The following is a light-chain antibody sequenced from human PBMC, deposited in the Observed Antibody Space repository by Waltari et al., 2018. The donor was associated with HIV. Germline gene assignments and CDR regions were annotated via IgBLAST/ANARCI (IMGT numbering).Light chain of an antibody. J-gene: IGLJ3*02. CDR1: SREICGYDY. CDR3: SSYTNSDTLV. Sequence: QSAVTQPASVSGSPGQPLTICCTGPSREICGYDYVSCYQQQPSKAPKLMIFEVIHRPPGVSNRFSGSKSGNTASLTISGLQAEDEADYYCSSYTNSDTLVFGGGTYLTVV. CDR2: EVI. V-gene: IGLV2-14*03.